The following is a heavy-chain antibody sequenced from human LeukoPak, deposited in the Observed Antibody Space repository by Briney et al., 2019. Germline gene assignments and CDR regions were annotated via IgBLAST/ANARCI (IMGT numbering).Heavy chain of an antibody. Sequence: ASVMVSCKASGYTFNKHGITWVRQAPGQGLEWMGWISAYNGDTKYGQRFQGRVTMTTDTSTSTAYMELRSLRSDDTAVYYCARDGCSSTSCYGYGMDVWGKGTTVTVSS. D-gene: IGHD2-2*01. CDR3: ARDGCSSTSCYGYGMDV. V-gene: IGHV1-18*04. CDR1: GYTFNKHG. CDR2: ISAYNGDT. J-gene: IGHJ6*04.